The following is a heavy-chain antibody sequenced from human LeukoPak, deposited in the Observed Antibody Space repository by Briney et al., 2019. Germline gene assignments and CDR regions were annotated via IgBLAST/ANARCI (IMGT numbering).Heavy chain of an antibody. CDR3: AIERRATGEIDY. J-gene: IGHJ4*02. Sequence: PEGSLRLSCAASGFTFSSYSMNWVRQAPAKGLEWVSYISSSSSTIYYADSVRGRFTISRDNAKNSLYLQMNSLRAEDTAVYYCAIERRATGEIDYWGQGTLVTVSS. CDR2: ISSSSSTI. D-gene: IGHD7-27*01. CDR1: GFTFSSYS. V-gene: IGHV3-48*01.